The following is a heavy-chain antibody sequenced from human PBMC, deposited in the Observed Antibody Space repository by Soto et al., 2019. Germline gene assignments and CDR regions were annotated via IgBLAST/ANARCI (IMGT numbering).Heavy chain of an antibody. D-gene: IGHD3-9*01. CDR2: ISYDGSNK. CDR3: ARDISTGYYTSDYYYYGMDV. Sequence: GGALRLSCAASGFTFSSYAMHWVRQAPGKGVGGVAVISYDGSNKYYADSVKGRFTISRDNSKNTLYLQMNSLRAEDTAVYYCARDISTGYYTSDYYYYGMDVWGQGTTVTVSS. CDR1: GFTFSSYA. J-gene: IGHJ6*02. V-gene: IGHV3-30-3*01.